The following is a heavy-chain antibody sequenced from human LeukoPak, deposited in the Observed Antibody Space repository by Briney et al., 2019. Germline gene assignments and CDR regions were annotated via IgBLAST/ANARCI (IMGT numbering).Heavy chain of an antibody. CDR1: GYTFTSYG. CDR2: ISAYNGNT. Sequence: ASVKVSCKASGYTFTSYGISWVRLAPGQGLEWMGWISAYNGNTNYAQKLQGRVTMTTDTSTSTAYMELRSLRSDDTAVYYCAREDPRMGATLNADYWGQGTLVTVSS. V-gene: IGHV1-18*01. J-gene: IGHJ4*02. CDR3: AREDPRMGATLNADY. D-gene: IGHD1-26*01.